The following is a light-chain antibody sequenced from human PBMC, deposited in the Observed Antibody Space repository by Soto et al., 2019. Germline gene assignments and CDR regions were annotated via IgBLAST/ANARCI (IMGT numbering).Light chain of an antibody. J-gene: IGKJ1*01. V-gene: IGKV1-39*01. CDR3: HQSYSSTWT. CDR1: QGISTY. Sequence: DIQMTPSPSSLTASVGARVTITSLASQGISTYLNWYQQKPGKAPKLLIYAASSLQSGVPSRFSGSGSETDFTLTISSLQPEDFATYSCHQSYSSTWTFGQGTKVDIK. CDR2: AAS.